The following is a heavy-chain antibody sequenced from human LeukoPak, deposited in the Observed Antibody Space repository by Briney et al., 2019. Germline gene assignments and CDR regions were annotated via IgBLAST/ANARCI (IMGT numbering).Heavy chain of an antibody. J-gene: IGHJ6*03. V-gene: IGHV1-24*01. Sequence: ASVKVSCKVSGYTLTELSMHWVRQAPGKGLEWMGGFDPEDGETIYAQKFQGRVTMTEDTSTDTAYMELSSLRSEDTAVYYCAIEVSPYYDFWSGYYMDVWGKGTTVTVSS. CDR2: FDPEDGET. D-gene: IGHD3-3*01. CDR3: AIEVSPYYDFWSGYYMDV. CDR1: GYTLTELS.